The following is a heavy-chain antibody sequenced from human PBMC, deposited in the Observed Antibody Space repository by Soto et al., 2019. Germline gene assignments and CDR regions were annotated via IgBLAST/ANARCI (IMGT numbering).Heavy chain of an antibody. V-gene: IGHV4-31*03. CDR1: GGSISSGGYY. CDR2: IYYSGST. CDR3: ARDGGGGVGEPYYGMDV. J-gene: IGHJ6*02. Sequence: SETLSLTCTVSGGSISSGGYYWSWIRQHPGKGLEWIGYIYYSGSTYYNPSLKSRVTISVDTSKSQFSLKLSSVTAADTAEYYCARDGGGGVGEPYYGMDVWGQGTTVTVSS. D-gene: IGHD3-10*01.